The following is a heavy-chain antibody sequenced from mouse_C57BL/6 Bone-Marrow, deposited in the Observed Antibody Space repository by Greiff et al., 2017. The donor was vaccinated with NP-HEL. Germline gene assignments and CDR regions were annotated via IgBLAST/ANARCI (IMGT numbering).Heavy chain of an antibody. J-gene: IGHJ4*01. CDR2: IRNKANGYTT. CDR3: ARSSLPRMDY. CDR1: GFTFTDYY. V-gene: IGHV7-3*01. Sequence: EVQGVESGGGLVQPGGSLSLSCAASGFTFTDYYMSWVRQTPGKALEWLGFIRNKANGYTTDSSASVKGRFTISRANSQSILDLQMNALRSEDSAIYFCARSSLPRMDYWGQGTSVTVSS.